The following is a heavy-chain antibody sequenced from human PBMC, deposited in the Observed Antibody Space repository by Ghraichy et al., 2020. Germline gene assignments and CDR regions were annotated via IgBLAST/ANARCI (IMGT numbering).Heavy chain of an antibody. CDR1: GGSFSGYY. V-gene: IGHV4-34*01. CDR2: INHSGST. Sequence: SETLSLTCAVYGGSFSGYYWSWIRQPPGKGLEWIGEINHSGSTNYNPSLKSRVTISVDTSKNQFSLKLSSVTAADTAVYYCARADRGMRYSSSRFDYWGQGTLVTVSS. J-gene: IGHJ4*02. CDR3: ARADRGMRYSSSRFDY. D-gene: IGHD6-13*01.